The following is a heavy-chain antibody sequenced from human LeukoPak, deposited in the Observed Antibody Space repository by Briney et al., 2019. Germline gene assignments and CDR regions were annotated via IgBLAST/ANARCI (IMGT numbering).Heavy chain of an antibody. V-gene: IGHV3-48*01. CDR3: AKEPGSAVGSTAFDY. J-gene: IGHJ4*02. CDR1: GFTFTIYG. D-gene: IGHD4-17*01. Sequence: GGSLRLSCAASGFTFTIYGMNWLRQAPGKGLEWVSYLSGRSDSIYYAESVKGRFTISRDNSKNTLYLQMNSPRAEDTAVYYCAKEPGSAVGSTAFDYWGQGTLVTVSS. CDR2: LSGRSDSI.